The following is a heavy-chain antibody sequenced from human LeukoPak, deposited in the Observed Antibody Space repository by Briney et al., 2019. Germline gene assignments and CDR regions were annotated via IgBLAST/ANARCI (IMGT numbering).Heavy chain of an antibody. Sequence: SETLSLTCTVSGGSISSGSYYWSWLRQSPGTGLEWIAFIHSSGSTHYNPSLKSRVTISVDTSKNQFSLKLNFVTAADTAVYYCAREPTFSGWFDPWGQGTLVSVSS. CDR2: IHSSGST. J-gene: IGHJ5*02. V-gene: IGHV4-61*01. CDR1: GGSISSGSYY. D-gene: IGHD3-16*01. CDR3: AREPTFSGWFDP.